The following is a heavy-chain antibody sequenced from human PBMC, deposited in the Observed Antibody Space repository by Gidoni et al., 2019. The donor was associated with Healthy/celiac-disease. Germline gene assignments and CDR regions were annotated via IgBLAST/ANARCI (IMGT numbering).Heavy chain of an antibody. CDR1: GASVSIGSYY. J-gene: IGHJ5*02. V-gene: IGHV4-61*01. CDR2: IYYSGST. D-gene: IGHD6-13*01. Sequence: QVQLQESGPGLVKPSETLSPTCTVSGASVSIGSYYWSWIRQPPGKGLEWIGYIYYSGSTKYNPSLKSRVTISVDTSKNQFSLKLSSVTAADTAVYYCARAMGIAAATNWFDPWGQGTLVTVSS. CDR3: ARAMGIAAATNWFDP.